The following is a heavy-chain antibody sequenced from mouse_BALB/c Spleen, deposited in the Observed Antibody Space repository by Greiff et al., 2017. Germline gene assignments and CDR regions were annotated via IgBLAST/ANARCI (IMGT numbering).Heavy chain of an antibody. CDR1: GYSFTGYY. V-gene: IGHV1S34*01. J-gene: IGHJ4*01. D-gene: IGHD2-3*01. Sequence: LVKTGASVKISCKASGYSFTGYYMHWVKQSHGKSLEWIGYISCYNGATSYNQKFKGKATFTVDTSSSTAYMQFNSLTSEDSAVYYCARIYGGYPYYAMDYWGQGTSVTVSS. CDR3: ARIYGGYPYYAMDY. CDR2: ISCYNGAT.